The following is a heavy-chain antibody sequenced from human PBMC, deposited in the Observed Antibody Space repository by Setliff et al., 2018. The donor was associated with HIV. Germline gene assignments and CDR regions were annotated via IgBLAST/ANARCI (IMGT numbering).Heavy chain of an antibody. CDR3: VRGGTIFGVVISNYYYMDV. CDR2: INPNSGDT. D-gene: IGHD3-3*01. J-gene: IGHJ6*03. Sequence: ASVKVSCKASGYSFSDDYMHWVRQAPGQGLEWMGWINPNSGDTNYAQKFQGRVTMTRDTSISTVYMELSRLISDDTAVYYCVRGGTIFGVVISNYYYMDVWGKGTTVTVSS. CDR1: GYSFSDDY. V-gene: IGHV1-2*02.